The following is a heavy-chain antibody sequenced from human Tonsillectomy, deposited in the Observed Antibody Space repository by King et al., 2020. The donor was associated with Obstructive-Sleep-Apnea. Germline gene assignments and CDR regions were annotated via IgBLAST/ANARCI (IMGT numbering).Heavy chain of an antibody. J-gene: IGHJ6*02. V-gene: IGHV3-30-3*01. CDR1: GFTLSAYA. CDR2: ISYDGSNK. D-gene: IGHD3-10*01. Sequence: VQLVESGGGVVQPGRSLRLSCAASGFTLSAYAMHWVRQAPGKGLEWVAVISYDGSNKYYADSVKGRFTISRDNSKNTLYLQMNSLRAEDTAVYYCSRAHGAGDYYYYGMDGWGQGTTVTVSS. CDR3: SRAHGAGDYYYYGMDG.